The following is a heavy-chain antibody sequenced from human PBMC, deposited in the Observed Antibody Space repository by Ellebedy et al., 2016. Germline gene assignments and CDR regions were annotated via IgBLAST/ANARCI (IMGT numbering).Heavy chain of an antibody. J-gene: IGHJ4*02. Sequence: SETLSLTCTVSGGSISSSSYYWGWIRLPPGKGLEWIGSIYYSGSTYYNPSLRSRVTMSIDTSKNQFSLNLISETAADTAVYYCARGPPTGATYFEYWGLGILVTVSS. CDR1: GGSISSSSYY. CDR3: ARGPPTGATYFEY. CDR2: IYYSGST. V-gene: IGHV4-39*07. D-gene: IGHD1/OR15-1a*01.